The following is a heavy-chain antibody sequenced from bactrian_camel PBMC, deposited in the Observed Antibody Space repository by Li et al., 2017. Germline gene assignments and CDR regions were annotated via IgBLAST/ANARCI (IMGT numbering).Heavy chain of an antibody. Sequence: VQLVESGGGSVQAGESHELSCEMTVQPYRTYCLAWFRQAPGKEREGVAAIDTDGRTTFYADSVKGRFTISMDNAKNTLYLQMNSLKPEDTAMYICAAARCEGSIDFDYDYWGQGTQVTVS. CDR2: IDTDGRTT. V-gene: IGHV3S1*01. CDR3: AAARCEGSIDFDYDY. CDR1: VQPYRTYC. D-gene: IGHD3*01. J-gene: IGHJ4*01.